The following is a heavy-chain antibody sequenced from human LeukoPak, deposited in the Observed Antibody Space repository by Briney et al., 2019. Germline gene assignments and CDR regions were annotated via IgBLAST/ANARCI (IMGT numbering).Heavy chain of an antibody. D-gene: IGHD3-3*02. CDR3: ARGLALMEGFDY. Sequence: NLGESLKISCKGSGYSFTSYWIGWVRQVPGKGLGWMGIIYPLASDTRYRPSFQGQVTISADKSLSTAYLQWSSLKASDTAMYYCARGLALMEGFDYWGQGTLVTVSS. CDR1: GYSFTSYW. V-gene: IGHV5-51*01. J-gene: IGHJ4*02. CDR2: IYPLASDT.